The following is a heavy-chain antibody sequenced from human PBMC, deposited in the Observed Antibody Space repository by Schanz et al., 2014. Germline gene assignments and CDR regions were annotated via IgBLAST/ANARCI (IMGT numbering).Heavy chain of an antibody. Sequence: VQLVESGGGLVRPGGSLRLSCAASGLLFSYYYMSGVRQAPGKGLEWVALISYDGNTKYYADSVKGRFTISRDNSKNTLYLQMNSLRADDTAVYYCARDLLVSHYDFWSGNDYWGQGTLVTVSA. CDR1: GLLFSYYY. CDR2: ISYDGNTK. V-gene: IGHV3-30-3*01. CDR3: ARDLLVSHYDFWSGNDY. J-gene: IGHJ4*02. D-gene: IGHD3-3*01.